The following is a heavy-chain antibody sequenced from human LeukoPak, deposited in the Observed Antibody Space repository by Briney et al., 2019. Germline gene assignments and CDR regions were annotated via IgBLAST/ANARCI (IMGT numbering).Heavy chain of an antibody. CDR2: INPGGSSI. D-gene: IGHD6-19*01. V-gene: IGHV3-74*01. CDR3: AKSLGGWVDY. Sequence: GGSLRLSCAASGFTFSSYWMHWVRQVPGKGLVWVARINPGGSSITYADSVKGRFTISRDNSKNTLHLQMNSLRAEDTAVYYCAKSLGGWVDYWGQGTLVTVSS. CDR1: GFTFSSYW. J-gene: IGHJ4*02.